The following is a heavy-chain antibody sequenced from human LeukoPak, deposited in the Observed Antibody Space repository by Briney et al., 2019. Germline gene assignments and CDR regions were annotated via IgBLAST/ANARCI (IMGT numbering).Heavy chain of an antibody. Sequence: GGSLRLSCAASRFTFSRYAMSWVRQAPGKGLEWVSALSGSGDSTYYADSVKGRFTISRDNSKNTLYLQMSSLRAEDMAVYYCAFKGAAGLYWGQGTLVTVSS. CDR3: AFKGAAGLY. CDR2: LSGSGDST. CDR1: RFTFSRYA. J-gene: IGHJ4*02. D-gene: IGHD4/OR15-4a*01. V-gene: IGHV3-23*01.